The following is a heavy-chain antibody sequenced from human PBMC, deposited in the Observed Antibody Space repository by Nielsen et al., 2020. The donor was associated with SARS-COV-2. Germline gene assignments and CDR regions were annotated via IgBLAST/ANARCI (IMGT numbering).Heavy chain of an antibody. V-gene: IGHV1-18*01. CDR1: GYTFTSYG. D-gene: IGHD3-10*01. CDR3: ARPSGSWNYYYGMDV. Sequence: ASVKVSCKASGYTFTSYGISWVRQAPGQGLEWMGWISAYNGNTNYAQMFQGRVTITADESTTTAYMELSSLRSEDTAVYYCARPSGSWNYYYGMDVWGQGTTVTVSS. CDR2: ISAYNGNT. J-gene: IGHJ6*02.